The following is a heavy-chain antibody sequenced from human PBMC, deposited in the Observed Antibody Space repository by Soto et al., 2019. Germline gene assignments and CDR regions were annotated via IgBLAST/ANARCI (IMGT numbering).Heavy chain of an antibody. J-gene: IGHJ6*02. CDR1: GGSISSSSYY. V-gene: IGHV4-39*01. CDR2: VYYGGST. CDR3: AGGDYYHSSGYYFYYYTMDV. Sequence: PSETLSLTCTVSGGSISSSSYYWGWIRQPPGKGLEWIGNVYYGGSTYYKQSLKSRVTISVETSKSQFSLKLSSVTAADTAVYYCAGGDYYHSSGYYFYYYTMDVWGQGTTVTVS. D-gene: IGHD3-22*01.